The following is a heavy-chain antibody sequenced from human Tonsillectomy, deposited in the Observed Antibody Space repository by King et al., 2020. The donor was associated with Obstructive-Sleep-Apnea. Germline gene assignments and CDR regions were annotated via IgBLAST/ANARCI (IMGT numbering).Heavy chain of an antibody. CDR1: GGSISSGGYY. CDR3: ARDFGREACSGGSCYQSNWFDP. V-gene: IGHV4-31*03. D-gene: IGHD2-15*01. J-gene: IGHJ5*02. CDR2: IYYSGST. Sequence: VQLQESGPGLVKPSQTLSLTCTVSGGSISSGGYYWSWIRQHPGKGLEWIGYIYYSGSTYYNPSLKSRVTISVDTSKNQFSLKLRSVTAADTAVYYCARDFGREACSGGSCYQSNWFDPWGQGTLVTVSS.